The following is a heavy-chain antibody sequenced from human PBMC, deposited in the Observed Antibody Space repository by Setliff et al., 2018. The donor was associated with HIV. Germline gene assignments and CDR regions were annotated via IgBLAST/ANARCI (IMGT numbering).Heavy chain of an antibody. V-gene: IGHV4-30-2*01. J-gene: IGHJ5*02. CDR2: IYDSGKT. Sequence: PSETLSLTCAVSGGSISSIGYSWSWIRQPPGEGLEWIGYIYDSGKTKYNPSLKSRVTISIDQSKNQFSLKLTSVTPADTAIYFCARDNPSAHWFDPWGQGTLVTVSS. CDR3: ARDNPSAHWFDP. CDR1: GGSISSIGYS.